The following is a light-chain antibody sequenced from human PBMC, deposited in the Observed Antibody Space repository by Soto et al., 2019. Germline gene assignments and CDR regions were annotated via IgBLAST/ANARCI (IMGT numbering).Light chain of an antibody. Sequence: DIQMTQSPSTLSASVGDIVTITCRASQSISSWLAWYQQKPGKAPKLLIYDASSLESGVPSRFSGSGSGTESTLTISSLQPDDFATYYCQKYNSYSWTFGQGTKVDIK. V-gene: IGKV1-5*01. J-gene: IGKJ1*01. CDR2: DAS. CDR1: QSISSW. CDR3: QKYNSYSWT.